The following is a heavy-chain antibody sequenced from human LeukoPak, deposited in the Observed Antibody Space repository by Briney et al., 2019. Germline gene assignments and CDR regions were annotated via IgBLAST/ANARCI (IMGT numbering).Heavy chain of an antibody. J-gene: IGHJ6*02. CDR1: GGSISSYY. CDR3: AGKYPDYYYGMDV. Sequence: SETLSLTCTVFGGSISSYYWSWIRQPPGKGLEWIGYIYYSGSTNYNPSLKSRVTISVDTSKNQFSLKLSSVTAADTAVYYCAGKYPDYYYGMDVWGQGTTVTVSS. V-gene: IGHV4-59*01. CDR2: IYYSGST. D-gene: IGHD2-2*01.